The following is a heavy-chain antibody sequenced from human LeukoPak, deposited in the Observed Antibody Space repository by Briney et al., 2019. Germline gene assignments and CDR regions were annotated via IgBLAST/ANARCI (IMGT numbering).Heavy chain of an antibody. V-gene: IGHV3-7*03. CDR3: ARDGFGTGSN. CDR1: GLTFSNYW. Sequence: GGSLRLSCAASGLTFSNYWMDWVRQAPGKGLEWVANIKQDGSEKNYVDSVKGRFIISRDNAKNSLYLQMDTLRADGTAVYYCARDGFGTGSNWGQGTLVTVSS. D-gene: IGHD3-16*01. J-gene: IGHJ4*02. CDR2: IKQDGSEK.